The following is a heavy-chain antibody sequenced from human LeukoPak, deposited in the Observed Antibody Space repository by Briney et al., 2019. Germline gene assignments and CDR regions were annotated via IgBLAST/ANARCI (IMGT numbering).Heavy chain of an antibody. V-gene: IGHV1-2*02. J-gene: IGHJ5*02. D-gene: IGHD6-19*01. Sequence: ASVKVSCKASVYTFTGYYMHWVRQAPGQGLEWMGWINPNSGGTNYAQKFQGRVTMTRDTSISTAYMELSRLRSDDTAVYYCAREQWLAQEGFDPWGQGTLVTVSS. CDR2: INPNSGGT. CDR3: AREQWLAQEGFDP. CDR1: VYTFTGYY.